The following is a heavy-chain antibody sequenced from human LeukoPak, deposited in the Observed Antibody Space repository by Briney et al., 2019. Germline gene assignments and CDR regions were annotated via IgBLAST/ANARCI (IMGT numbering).Heavy chain of an antibody. Sequence: PGGSLRLSCAASGFTFSSYSMNWVRQAPGKGLEWVSSISSSSSYIYYADSVKGRFTISRDNAKNSLYLQMNSLRAKDTAVYYCASGYSGYDNAFDIWGQGTMVTVSS. D-gene: IGHD5-12*01. CDR2: ISSSSSYI. CDR3: ASGYSGYDNAFDI. V-gene: IGHV3-21*01. CDR1: GFTFSSYS. J-gene: IGHJ3*02.